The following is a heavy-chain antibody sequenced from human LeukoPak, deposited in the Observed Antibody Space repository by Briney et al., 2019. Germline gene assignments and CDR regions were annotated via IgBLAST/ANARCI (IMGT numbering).Heavy chain of an antibody. CDR3: ARDGAEGDDSAFDV. V-gene: IGHV3-72*01. CDR1: GFTLRDYH. D-gene: IGHD3-22*01. J-gene: IGHJ3*01. Sequence: GGSLRLSCVGSGFTLRDYHMDWVRQAPGMGLEWVGRTRSKVRKYATEYAASVKGRFTISRDESENSVFLHLSSLTVEDTALYYCARDGAEGDDSAFDVWGQGAMVTVSS. CDR2: TRSKVRKYAT.